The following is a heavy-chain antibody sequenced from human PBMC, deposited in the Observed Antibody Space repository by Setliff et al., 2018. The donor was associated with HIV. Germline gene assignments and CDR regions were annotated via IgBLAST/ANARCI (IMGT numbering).Heavy chain of an antibody. CDR2: IIPSGST. D-gene: IGHD6-19*01. CDR3: ARRSGWSLDY. J-gene: IGHJ4*02. CDR1: GGSFSNYY. V-gene: IGHV4-34*12. Sequence: SETLSLTCAIYGGSFSNYYWTWIRQPPGKGLEWIGEIIPSGSTNYNPSLKSRVTISVDTSKNQFSLKLSSVTAADTAVYYCARRSGWSLDYWGQGALVTVSS.